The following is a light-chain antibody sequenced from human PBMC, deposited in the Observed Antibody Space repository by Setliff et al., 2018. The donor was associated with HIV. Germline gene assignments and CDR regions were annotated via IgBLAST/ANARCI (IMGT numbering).Light chain of an antibody. V-gene: IGLV2-14*01. Sequence: QSVLAQPASVSGSPGQSITISCTGASSDVGGYNYVSWYQQHPGKAPKLMIYDVSERPSGVSNRFSGSKSGNTASLTISGLQAEDEADYYCSSYTSSSTSVVFGGGTKVTLL. CDR3: SSYTSSSTSVV. J-gene: IGLJ2*01. CDR1: SSDVGGYNY. CDR2: DVS.